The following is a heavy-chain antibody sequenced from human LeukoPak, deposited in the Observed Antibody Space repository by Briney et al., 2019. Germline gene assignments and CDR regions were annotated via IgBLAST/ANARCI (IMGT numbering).Heavy chain of an antibody. J-gene: IGHJ4*02. V-gene: IGHV3-23*01. Sequence: GGSLRLSCAASGFMFSHSAMTWVRQTPGKGLEWVSGISESGGATYYAGSAKGRFTISRDNSKNTLYLQMNSLRAEDTAVCYCAKDRRGGYYDFDYWGQGTLVTVSS. D-gene: IGHD2-21*02. CDR2: ISESGGAT. CDR3: AKDRRGGYYDFDY. CDR1: GFMFSHSA.